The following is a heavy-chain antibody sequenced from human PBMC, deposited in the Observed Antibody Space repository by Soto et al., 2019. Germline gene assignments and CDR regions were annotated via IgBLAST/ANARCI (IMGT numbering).Heavy chain of an antibody. CDR2: IIPIFGTA. J-gene: IGHJ6*02. Sequence: GASVKVSCKASGGTFSSYAISWVRLAPGQGLEWMGGIIPIFGTANYAQKFQGRVTITADESTSTAYMELSSLRSEDTAVYYCARAGVDTAMVSNYYYYGMDVWGQGTTVTVSS. CDR1: GGTFSSYA. CDR3: ARAGVDTAMVSNYYYYGMDV. V-gene: IGHV1-69*13. D-gene: IGHD5-18*01.